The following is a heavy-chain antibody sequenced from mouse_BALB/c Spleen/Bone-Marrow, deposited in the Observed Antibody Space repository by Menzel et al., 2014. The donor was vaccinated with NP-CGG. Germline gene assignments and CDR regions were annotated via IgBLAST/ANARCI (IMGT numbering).Heavy chain of an antibody. J-gene: IGHJ3*01. CDR1: GYTFTDYA. CDR3: AREGPWFAF. CDR2: IGTYYGDA. Sequence: QVQLQQSGAELVRPGVSVKISCKGSGYTFTDYAMHWVKQSHAKSLEWIGVIGTYYGDATYNQKFKTKATMTVDKSSSTAYMELARLTSEDSALYYCAREGPWFAFWGQGTLATVSA. V-gene: IGHV1S137*01.